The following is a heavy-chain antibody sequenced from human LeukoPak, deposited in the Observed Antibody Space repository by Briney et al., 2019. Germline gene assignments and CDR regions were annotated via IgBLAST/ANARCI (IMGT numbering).Heavy chain of an antibody. CDR2: ISSSSSTI. CDR3: ARNPSSNY. J-gene: IGHJ4*02. V-gene: IGHV3-48*01. CDR1: GFTFSSYS. Sequence: GGSLRLSCAASGFTFSSYSMNWVRQAPGKGLEWVSYISSSSSTIYYADSVKGRFTISRDNAKDSLYLQMNSLRAEDTAVYYCARNPSSNYWGQGTLVTVSS.